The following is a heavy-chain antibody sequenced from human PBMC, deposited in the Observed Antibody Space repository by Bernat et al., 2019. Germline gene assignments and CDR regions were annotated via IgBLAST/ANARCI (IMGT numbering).Heavy chain of an antibody. V-gene: IGHV3-23*01. D-gene: IGHD3-3*01. Sequence: EVQLLESGGGLVQPGGSLRLSCAASGFTFSSYAMTWVRQAPGKGLEWVSCISGSGGSAYSADSVKGRFSISRDNSKNTLYLQMNSLRAEDTAVYYCAKVLGFLEWSSDYWGQGTRVTVSS. CDR1: GFTFSSYA. CDR2: ISGSGGSA. CDR3: AKVLGFLEWSSDY. J-gene: IGHJ4*02.